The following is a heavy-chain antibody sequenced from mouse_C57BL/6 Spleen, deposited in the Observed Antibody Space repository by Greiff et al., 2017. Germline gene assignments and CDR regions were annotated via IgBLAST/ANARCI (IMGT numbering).Heavy chain of an antibody. V-gene: IGHV5-6*01. CDR2: ISSGGSYT. J-gene: IGHJ1*03. Sequence: EVKLQESGGDLVKPGGSLKLSCAASGFTFSSYGMSWVRQTPDKRLEWVATISSGGSYTYYPDSVKGRFTISRDNAKNTLYLQMSSLKSEDTAMYYCARLYDYDWYFDVWGTGTTVTVSS. CDR1: GFTFSSYG. CDR3: ARLYDYDWYFDV. D-gene: IGHD2-4*01.